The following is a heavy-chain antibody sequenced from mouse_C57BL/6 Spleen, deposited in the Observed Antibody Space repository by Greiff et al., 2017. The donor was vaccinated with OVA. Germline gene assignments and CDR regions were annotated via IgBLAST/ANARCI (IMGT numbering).Heavy chain of an antibody. V-gene: IGHV3-6*01. CDR2: ISYDGSN. D-gene: IGHD2-4*01. CDR3: ARAYYEYEDWFAY. J-gene: IGHJ3*01. CDR1: GYSITSGYY. Sequence: EVQLQESGPGLVKPSQSLSLTCSVTGYSITSGYYWNWIRQFPGNKLEWMGYISYDGSNNYNPSLKNRISITRDTSKNQFFLKLNSVTTEDTATYYCARAYYEYEDWFAYWGEGTLGTVSA.